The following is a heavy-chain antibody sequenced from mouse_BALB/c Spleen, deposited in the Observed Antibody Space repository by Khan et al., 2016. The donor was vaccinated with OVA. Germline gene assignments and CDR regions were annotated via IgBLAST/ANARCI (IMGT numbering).Heavy chain of an antibody. CDR2: IWGDGNT. J-gene: IGHJ4*01. CDR3: AKDLRYYAVNY. V-gene: IGHV2-3*01. CDR1: GFSLTSYG. Sequence: QVQLKQSGPGLVAPSQSLSITCTVSGFSLTSYGVSWVRQPLGKGLEWLGVIWGDGNTNFHSALRSRLSISKDNSKRQVFLKLYSLQTDDTATNYSAKDLRYYAVNYWGQGTSVTVSS.